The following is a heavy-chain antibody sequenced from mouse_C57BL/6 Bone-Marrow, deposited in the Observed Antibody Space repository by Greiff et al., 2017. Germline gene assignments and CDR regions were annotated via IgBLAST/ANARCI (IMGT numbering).Heavy chain of an antibody. D-gene: IGHD1-1*01. CDR2: IDPETGGS. CDR1: GYTFTDYE. CDR3: TDYYCRSYDYDGKGY. J-gene: IGHJ4*01. Sequence: VKLMESGAELVRPGASVTLSCKASGYTFTDYEMHWVKQTPVNGLEWIGAIDPETGGSAYNQNFKGKAILTADNSSSTAYMELRCLTTEDSAVYYCTDYYCRSYDYDGKGYWGQGTSVTVSS. V-gene: IGHV1-15*01.